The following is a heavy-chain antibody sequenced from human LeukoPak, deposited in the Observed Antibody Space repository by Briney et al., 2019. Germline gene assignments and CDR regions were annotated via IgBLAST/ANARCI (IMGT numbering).Heavy chain of an antibody. CDR3: ANLVVPAAPVAFDI. V-gene: IGHV3-30*18. J-gene: IGHJ3*02. CDR2: ISYDGSNK. D-gene: IGHD2-2*01. Sequence: GGSLRLSCAASGFTFSSYGMHWVRQAPGKGLEWVAVISYDGSNKYYADSVKGRFTISRDNSKNTLYLQMNSLRAEDTAVYHCANLVVPAAPVAFDIWGQGTMVTVSS. CDR1: GFTFSSYG.